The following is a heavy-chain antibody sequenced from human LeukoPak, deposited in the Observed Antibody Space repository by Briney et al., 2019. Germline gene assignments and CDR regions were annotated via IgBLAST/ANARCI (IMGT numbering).Heavy chain of an antibody. V-gene: IGHV4-34*01. Sequence: PSETLSLTCAVYGGSFSGYYWSWIRQPPGKGLEWIGEINHSGSTNYNPSLKSRVTISVDTSKNQFSLKLSSVTAADTAVYYWARGWSRTWRPIDSGGQGPLSTVSP. CDR3: ARGWSRTWRPIDS. CDR2: INHSGST. J-gene: IGHJ4*02. D-gene: IGHD2-15*01. CDR1: GGSFSGYY.